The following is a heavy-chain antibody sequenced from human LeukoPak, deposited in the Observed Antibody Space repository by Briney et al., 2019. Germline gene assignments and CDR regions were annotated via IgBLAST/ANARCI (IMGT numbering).Heavy chain of an antibody. D-gene: IGHD1-26*01. CDR1: GFTFSSYG. CDR2: ISYDGSNK. V-gene: IGHV3-30*18. CDR3: AKEANSGSYYGYYFDY. Sequence: PGGSLRLSCAASGFTFSSYGMHWVRQAPSKGLEWVAVISYDGSNKYYADSVKGRFTISRDNSKNTLYLQMNSLRAEDTAVYYCAKEANSGSYYGYYFDYWGQGTLVTVSS. J-gene: IGHJ4*02.